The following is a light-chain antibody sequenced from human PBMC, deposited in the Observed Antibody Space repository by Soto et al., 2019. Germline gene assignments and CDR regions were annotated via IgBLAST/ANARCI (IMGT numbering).Light chain of an antibody. V-gene: IGLV2-14*01. CDR2: EVS. Sequence: QSALTQPASVSGSPGQSITISCTGTNSDIGDYNFVSWYQQLPGKAPKLIISEVSNRPSGVSTRFSGSKSGNTASLTISGLQPEDEVDYYCSSYSTIGAEVHFGGGTKLTVL. CDR3: SSYSTIGAEVH. J-gene: IGLJ2*01. CDR1: NSDIGDYNF.